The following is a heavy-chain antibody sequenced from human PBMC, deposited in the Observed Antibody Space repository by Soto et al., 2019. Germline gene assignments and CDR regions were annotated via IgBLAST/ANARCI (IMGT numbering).Heavy chain of an antibody. Sequence: GGSLRLSCLVSGFTVNTNYMYWVRQAPGRGLEWVSAMYSGGDIHYADSVKGRFTISRDTSENTLYLRMDKLRVEDTAVYYCARHWIAATGRPFDYWGQGTLVTVSS. CDR1: GFTVNTNY. CDR2: MYSGGDI. V-gene: IGHV3-66*04. D-gene: IGHD2-15*01. J-gene: IGHJ4*02. CDR3: ARHWIAATGRPFDY.